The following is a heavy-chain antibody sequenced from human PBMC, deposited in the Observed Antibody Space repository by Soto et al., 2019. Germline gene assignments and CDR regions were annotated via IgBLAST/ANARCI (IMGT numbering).Heavy chain of an antibody. CDR3: ARLPRNGYGDY. Sequence: QLQLQESGPGLVKPSETLSLTCTVSGGSISSSSYYWGWIRQPPGKGLEWIGSIYYSGSTYYNPSLKSRVTISVDTSKNQFSLKLSSVTAADTAVYYCARLPRNGYGDYWGQGTLVTVSS. V-gene: IGHV4-39*01. D-gene: IGHD5-12*01. CDR2: IYYSGST. J-gene: IGHJ4*02. CDR1: GGSISSSSYY.